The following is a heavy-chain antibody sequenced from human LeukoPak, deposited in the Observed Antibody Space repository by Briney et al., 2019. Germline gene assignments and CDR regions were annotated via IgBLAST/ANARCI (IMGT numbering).Heavy chain of an antibody. D-gene: IGHD2-15*01. CDR3: ARRAVDCSGGSCSSGWFDP. Sequence: PGESLKISCQGSGSSFTSYWIGWVRQMPGKGLEWMGIIYPGDSDTRYSPSFQGQVTISADKSISTAYLQWSSLKASDTAMYYCARRAVDCSGGSCSSGWFDPWGQGTLVTVSS. V-gene: IGHV5-51*01. J-gene: IGHJ5*02. CDR2: IYPGDSDT. CDR1: GSSFTSYW.